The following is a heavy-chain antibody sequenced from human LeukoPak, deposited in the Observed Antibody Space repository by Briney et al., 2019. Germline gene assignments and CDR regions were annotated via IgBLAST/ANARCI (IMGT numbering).Heavy chain of an antibody. CDR3: ARDCSGGSCSSDKYYFYALEV. D-gene: IGHD2-15*01. CDR1: GYSFITYG. J-gene: IGHJ6*02. Sequence: ASVKVSCKASGYSFITYGISWVRQAPGQGLEWLGWISHYSGDTKNAQKVQDRLILTTDTSTSTAYLELRSLRSDDTAQYFCARDCSGGSCSSDKYYFYALEVWGQGTAVTVSS. V-gene: IGHV1-18*01. CDR2: ISHYSGDT.